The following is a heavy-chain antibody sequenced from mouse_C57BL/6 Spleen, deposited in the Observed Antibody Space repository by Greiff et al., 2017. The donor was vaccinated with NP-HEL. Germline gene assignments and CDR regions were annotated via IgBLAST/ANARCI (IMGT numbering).Heavy chain of an antibody. V-gene: IGHV5-9-1*02. CDR3: TREVSLHYFDY. CDR1: GFTFSSYA. D-gene: IGHD2-10*01. CDR2: ISSGGDYI. Sequence: EVQGVESGEGLVKPGGSLKLSCAASGFTFSSYAMSWVRQTPEKRLEWVAYISSGGDYIYYADTVKGRFTISRDNARNTLYLQISSLKSDDTAMYYCTREVSLHYFDYWGQGTTLTVSS. J-gene: IGHJ2*01.